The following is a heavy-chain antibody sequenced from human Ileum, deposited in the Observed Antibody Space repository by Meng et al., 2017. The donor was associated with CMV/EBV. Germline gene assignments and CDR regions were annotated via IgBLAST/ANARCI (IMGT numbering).Heavy chain of an antibody. D-gene: IGHD3-16*01. Sequence: SETLSLTCTVSGGSIRSYYWRWIRQSPGKGLEWIGYTHYSGSTKYNPSLKSRVTMLVDRSKNQFSLKVSSVTAADTAVYYCARTGQIGGVWGQGTLVTVSS. V-gene: IGHV4-59*03. J-gene: IGHJ4*02. CDR3: ARTGQIGGV. CDR2: THYSGST. CDR1: GGSIRSYY.